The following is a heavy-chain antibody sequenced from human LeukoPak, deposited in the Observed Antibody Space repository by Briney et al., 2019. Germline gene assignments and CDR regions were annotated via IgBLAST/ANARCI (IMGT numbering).Heavy chain of an antibody. CDR3: AKALDSSSSPFDY. D-gene: IGHD6-13*01. Sequence: GGSLRLSCAASGFTFSSYAMSWVRQAPGKGLEWVSAISGSGGSAYYADSVKGRFTISRDNSKNTLYLQMNSLRAEDTAVYYCAKALDSSSSPFDYWGQGTLVTISS. J-gene: IGHJ4*02. CDR1: GFTFSSYA. CDR2: ISGSGGSA. V-gene: IGHV3-23*01.